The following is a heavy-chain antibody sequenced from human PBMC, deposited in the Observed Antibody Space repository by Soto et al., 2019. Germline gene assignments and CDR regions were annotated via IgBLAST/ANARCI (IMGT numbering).Heavy chain of an antibody. CDR1: GFTFSSYG. CDR3: AKDLSDILTGYSWALYYYYYGMDV. J-gene: IGHJ6*02. CDR2: ISYDGSNK. D-gene: IGHD3-9*01. V-gene: IGHV3-30*18. Sequence: GGSLRLSCAASGFTFSSYGMHWVRQAPGKGLEWVAVISYDGSNKYYADSVKGRFTISRDNSKNTLYLQMNSLRAEDTAVYYCAKDLSDILTGYSWALYYYYYGMDVWGQGTTVTVSS.